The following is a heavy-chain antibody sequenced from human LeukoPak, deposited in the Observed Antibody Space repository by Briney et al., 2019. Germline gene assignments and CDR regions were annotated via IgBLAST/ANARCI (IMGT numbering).Heavy chain of an antibody. D-gene: IGHD5-12*01. Sequence: ASVKVSCKASGYTFTGYYMHWVRQAPGQGLEWIGCINPNSGGTNYAQKFQGRVTMTRDTSISTAYMELSRLRYCDTAVYYCANRLSRGYDFFAYWGQGTLATVSS. V-gene: IGHV1-2*02. CDR1: GYTFTGYY. CDR2: INPNSGGT. J-gene: IGHJ4*02. CDR3: ANRLSRGYDFFAY.